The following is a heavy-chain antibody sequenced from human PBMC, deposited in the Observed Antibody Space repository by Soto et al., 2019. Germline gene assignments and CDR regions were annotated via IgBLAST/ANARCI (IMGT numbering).Heavy chain of an antibody. D-gene: IGHD3-3*01. J-gene: IGHJ4*02. CDR2: IYYSGST. CDR1: GGSISSGGYY. CDR3: AREGYDSSRPTHPAYYFDY. Sequence: SETLSLTCTVSGGSISSGGYYWSWIRQHPGKGLEWIGYIYYSGSTYYNPSLKSRVTISEETSKNKLSLKLSSVTDADTAVYYCAREGYDSSRPTHPAYYFDYWCQGTLVSVSS. V-gene: IGHV4-31*03.